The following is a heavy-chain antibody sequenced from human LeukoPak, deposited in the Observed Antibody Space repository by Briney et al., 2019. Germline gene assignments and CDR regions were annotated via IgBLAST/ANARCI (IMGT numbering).Heavy chain of an antibody. CDR3: ATSLLRFLEWTRFDY. V-gene: IGHV3-23*01. CDR2: ISGSGGST. Sequence: NPGGSLRLSCAASGFTFSSYAMSWVRQAPGKGLEWVSAISGSGGSTYYADSVKGRFTISRDNSKNTLYLQMNSLRAEDTAVYYCATSLLRFLEWTRFDYWGQGTLVTVSS. CDR1: GFTFSSYA. J-gene: IGHJ4*02. D-gene: IGHD3-3*01.